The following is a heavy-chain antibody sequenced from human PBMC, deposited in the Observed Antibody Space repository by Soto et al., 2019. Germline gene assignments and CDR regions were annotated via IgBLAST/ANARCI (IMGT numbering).Heavy chain of an antibody. J-gene: IGHJ6*04. CDR2: FGPADGQT. CDR1: GHTLPELC. V-gene: IGHV1-24*01. Sequence: ASVKASCKVSGHTLPELCMHWVRQAPGKGREWMGGFGPADGQTRDAQKFQGRVTMAEDTSTDTAYMELSSLRSEDTALYYCATGAKYQLQNDYYYGMDVWGKGTTVTVAS. CDR3: ATGAKYQLQNDYYYGMDV. D-gene: IGHD2-2*01.